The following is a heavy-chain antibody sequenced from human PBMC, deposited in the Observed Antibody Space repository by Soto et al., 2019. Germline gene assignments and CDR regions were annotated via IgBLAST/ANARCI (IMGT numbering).Heavy chain of an antibody. Sequence: HPGGSLRLSCAASGFTFSGYGMHWVRQAPGKGLEWVAVIWYDGSNKYYADSVKGRFTISRDNSKNTLYLQMNSLRAEDTAVYYCARDYSNYVPRKDYGMDVWGQGTTVTVSS. D-gene: IGHD4-4*01. CDR3: ARDYSNYVPRKDYGMDV. CDR2: IWYDGSNK. J-gene: IGHJ6*02. V-gene: IGHV3-33*01. CDR1: GFTFSGYG.